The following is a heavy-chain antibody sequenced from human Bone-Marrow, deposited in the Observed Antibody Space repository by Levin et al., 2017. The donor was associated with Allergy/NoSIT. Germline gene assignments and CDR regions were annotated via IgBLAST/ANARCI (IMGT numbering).Heavy chain of an antibody. CDR1: GFTFKIYG. J-gene: IGHJ3*01. CDR2: TSHDGNVK. V-gene: IGHV3-30*03. D-gene: IGHD2-15*01. CDR3: ARANSSYCPGDTCYSTGFDV. Sequence: AGGSLRLSCAASGFTFKIYGMHWVRQAPGKGLEWLTITSHDGNVKYYADSVKGRLTISRDNSKNTLFLQMNSLRLEDTAVYYCARANSSYCPGDTCYSTGFDVWGQGTMVTVSS.